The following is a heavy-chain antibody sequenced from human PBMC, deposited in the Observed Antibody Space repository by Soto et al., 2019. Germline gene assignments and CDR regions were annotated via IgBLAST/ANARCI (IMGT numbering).Heavy chain of an antibody. Sequence: PGGSLRLSCAASGFTFTNYGLSWVRQAPGKGLDWVATVSGDASNTHYADSVKDRFTISRDNSKSILFLQMKSLRVEDTAIYYCARDVRASGEMFDYWGQGTQVTVSS. D-gene: IGHD4-17*01. CDR2: VSGDASNT. CDR3: ARDVRASGEMFDY. CDR1: GFTFTNYG. V-gene: IGHV3-23*01. J-gene: IGHJ4*02.